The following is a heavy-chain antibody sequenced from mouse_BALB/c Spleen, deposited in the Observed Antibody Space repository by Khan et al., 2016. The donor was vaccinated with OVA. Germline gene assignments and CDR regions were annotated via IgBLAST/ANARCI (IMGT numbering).Heavy chain of an antibody. J-gene: IGHJ3*01. CDR1: GDSITSGY. D-gene: IGHD2-14*01. Sequence: EVQLQESGPSLVKPSQTLSLTCSVTGDSITSGYWSWIRKFPGNKLEYMGYMIYTGYTDYNPSLNSRLAITRHPSKNKSSLQLNSVTTEDTATYYCARSTYRYAFAYWGQGTLVTVSA. CDR3: ARSTYRYAFAY. CDR2: MIYTGYT. V-gene: IGHV3-8*02.